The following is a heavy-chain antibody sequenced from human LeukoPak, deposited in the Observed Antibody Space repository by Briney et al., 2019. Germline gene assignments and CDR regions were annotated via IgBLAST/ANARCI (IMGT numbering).Heavy chain of an antibody. Sequence: GESLKISCKGSGYSFTNYWIGWVRQMPGKGLVWMGIIYPGDSDTRYSPSFQGQVTISADKSISTAYLQWSSLKASDTAMYDSARHALFGHTNWFDPWGQGTLVTVSS. CDR3: ARHALFGHTNWFDP. CDR2: IYPGDSDT. D-gene: IGHD3-10*01. CDR1: GYSFTNYW. J-gene: IGHJ5*02. V-gene: IGHV5-51*01.